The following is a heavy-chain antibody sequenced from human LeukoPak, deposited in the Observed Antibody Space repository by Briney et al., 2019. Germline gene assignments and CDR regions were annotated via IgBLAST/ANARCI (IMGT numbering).Heavy chain of an antibody. D-gene: IGHD3-3*01. CDR3: AKDRSGEWLIFDY. CDR2: LGYDGSNK. CDR1: GFTFSSYG. J-gene: IGHJ4*02. V-gene: IGHV3-30*02. Sequence: GGSLRLSCVASGFTFSSYGMHWVRQAPGKGLEWVAFLGYDGSNKYYADSVKGRFTISRDNSKNTLYLLMNRLRADDTAVYYCAKDRSGEWLIFDYWGQGTLVTVS.